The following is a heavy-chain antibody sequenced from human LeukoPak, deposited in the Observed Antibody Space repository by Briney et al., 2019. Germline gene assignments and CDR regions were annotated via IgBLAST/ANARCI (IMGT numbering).Heavy chain of an antibody. J-gene: IGHJ4*02. V-gene: IGHV4-59*08. D-gene: IGHD5/OR15-5a*01. CDR3: ARHGLHQAFDY. Sequence: SETLSLTCTVSGGSISSYYWSWIRQPPGKGLEWIGYIYYSGSTNYNPSLKSRVTISVDTSKNHFSLKVSSVTAADTAMYYCARHGLHQAFDYWGQGTLVTVSS. CDR2: IYYSGST. CDR1: GGSISSYY.